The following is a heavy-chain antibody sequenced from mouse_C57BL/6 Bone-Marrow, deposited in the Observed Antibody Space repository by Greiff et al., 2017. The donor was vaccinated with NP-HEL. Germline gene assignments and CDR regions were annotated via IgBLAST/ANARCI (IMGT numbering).Heavy chain of an antibody. CDR3: ARGPLLYYAMDY. J-gene: IGHJ4*01. V-gene: IGHV1-55*01. CDR1: GYTFTSYW. CDR2: IYPGSGST. D-gene: IGHD2-1*01. Sequence: QVQLQQPGAELVKPGASVKMSCKASGYTFTSYWITWVKQRPGQGLEWIGDIYPGSGSTTYNEKFKGKATLTVDTSSSTAYMQLSSLTSEDSAVYYCARGPLLYYAMDYWGQGNSVTVSA.